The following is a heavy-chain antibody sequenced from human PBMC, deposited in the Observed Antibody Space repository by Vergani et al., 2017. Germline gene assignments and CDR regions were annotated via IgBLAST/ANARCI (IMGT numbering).Heavy chain of an antibody. CDR2: IYSTGRT. CDR1: GGSFNTYY. Sequence: QVQLEESGPGLVKPSETLSLTCTVSGGSFNTYYWSWIRQSPGKGLEWIGYIYSTGRTNYNTSLNSRVTMSVDTSKNQFSLKLRSVTAADTAVYFCARVMYRDEASTGYRLEGMDIWGQGTTVTISS. V-gene: IGHV4-59*13. J-gene: IGHJ6*02. D-gene: IGHD3-9*01. CDR3: ARVMYRDEASTGYRLEGMDI.